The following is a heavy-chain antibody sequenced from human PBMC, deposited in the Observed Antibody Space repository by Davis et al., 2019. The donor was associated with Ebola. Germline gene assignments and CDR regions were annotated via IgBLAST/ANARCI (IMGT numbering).Heavy chain of an antibody. D-gene: IGHD4-17*01. J-gene: IGHJ6*02. Sequence: SDTVSRKPSGYTFTRYAMHWVRPAPGQSLEWMGWINAGNGNPKYSQKFQGRVTITRETSASTGYMGLSSLRSEGTAVYYCATGVTVTTFYYYGMDVWGQGTTVTVSS. CDR1: GYTFTRYA. CDR3: ATGVTVTTFYYYGMDV. CDR2: INAGNGNP. V-gene: IGHV1-3*01.